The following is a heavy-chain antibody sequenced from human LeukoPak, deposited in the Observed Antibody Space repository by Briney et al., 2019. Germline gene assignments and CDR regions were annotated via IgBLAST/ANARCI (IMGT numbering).Heavy chain of an antibody. V-gene: IGHV3-48*04. D-gene: IGHD6-13*01. CDR2: ISSSSSTI. CDR3: ARDYSSSWYNYYYGMDV. CDR1: GFTFSSYS. J-gene: IGHJ6*02. Sequence: GGSLRLSCAASGFTFSSYSMNWVRQAPGKGLEWVSYISSSSSTIYYADFVKGRFTISRDNAKNSLYLQMNSLRAEDTAVYYCARDYSSSWYNYYYGMDVWGQGTMVTVSS.